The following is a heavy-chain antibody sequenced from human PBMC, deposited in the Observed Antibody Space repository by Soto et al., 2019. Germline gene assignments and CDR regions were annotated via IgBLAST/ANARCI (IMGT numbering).Heavy chain of an antibody. J-gene: IGHJ4*02. V-gene: IGHV3-23*01. CDR1: GFTFTNYA. CDR3: AKDRDDYRNYVFDY. Sequence: LRLSCAASGFTFTNYAMTWVRQAPGKGLEWVSISSGSGSGGSTNYADSVKGRFTISRDNSKNTLYLQMNSLRVEDTAVYYCAKDRDDYRNYVFDYWGQGTLVTVSS. D-gene: IGHD4-4*01. CDR2: SSGSGSGGST.